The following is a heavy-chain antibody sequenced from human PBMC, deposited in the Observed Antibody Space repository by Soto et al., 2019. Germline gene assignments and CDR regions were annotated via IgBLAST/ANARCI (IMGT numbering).Heavy chain of an antibody. J-gene: IGHJ3*02. CDR3: AKDIWRSADYDAFDI. V-gene: IGHV3-30*18. CDR2: TSYDGSNK. D-gene: IGHD5-12*01. Sequence: GVSLRLSWAASGFTFSSLGMHWVRQAPGKGLEWVAVTSYDGSNKYYADSVKGRFTISRYNSKNTLYLQMNSLRAEPTAVYYCAKDIWRSADYDAFDIWGQGTMVTVSS. CDR1: GFTFSSLG.